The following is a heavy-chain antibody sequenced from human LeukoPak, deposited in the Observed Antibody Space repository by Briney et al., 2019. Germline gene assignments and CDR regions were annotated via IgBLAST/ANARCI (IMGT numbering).Heavy chain of an antibody. CDR2: IIPIFGTA. J-gene: IGHJ3*02. Sequence: SVKVSCKASGGTFSSYAISWVRQAPGQGLEWMGGIIPIFGTANYAQKFQGRVTITTDESTSTAYMELSSLRSEDTAVYYCARARRYGVFDAFDIWGQGTMVTVSS. CDR3: ARARRYGVFDAFDI. V-gene: IGHV1-69*05. D-gene: IGHD4-17*01. CDR1: GGTFSSYA.